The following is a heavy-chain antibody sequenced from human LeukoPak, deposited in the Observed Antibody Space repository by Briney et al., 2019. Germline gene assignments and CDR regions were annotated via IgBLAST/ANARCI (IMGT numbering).Heavy chain of an antibody. CDR1: GFTFSSYA. CDR3: ARDVAYDILTGYPDY. CDR2: ISYDGSNK. J-gene: IGHJ4*02. V-gene: IGHV3-30-3*01. Sequence: GRSLRLSCAASGFTFSSYAMHWVRQAPGKGLEWVAVISYDGSNKYYAGSVKGRFTISRDNSKNTLYLQMNSLRAEDTAVYYCARDVAYDILTGYPDYWGQGTLVTVSS. D-gene: IGHD3-9*01.